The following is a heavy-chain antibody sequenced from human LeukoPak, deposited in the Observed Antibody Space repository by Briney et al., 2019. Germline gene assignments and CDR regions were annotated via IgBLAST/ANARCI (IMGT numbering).Heavy chain of an antibody. J-gene: IGHJ4*02. CDR1: GGSFSGYY. CDR3: ARGRGSYPRVPFDY. CDR2: INHSGST. Sequence: SETLSLTCAVYGGSFSGYYWSWIRQPPGKGREWIGEINHSGSTNYDPSLKSRVTISVDTSKNQFSLKLSSVTAADTAVYYCARGRGSYPRVPFDYWGQGTLVTVSS. D-gene: IGHD1-26*01. V-gene: IGHV4-34*01.